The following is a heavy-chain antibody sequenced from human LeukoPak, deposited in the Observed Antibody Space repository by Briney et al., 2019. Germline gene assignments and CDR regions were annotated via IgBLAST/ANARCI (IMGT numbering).Heavy chain of an antibody. Sequence: SETLSLTCTVSGGSISSYYWSWIRQPPGKGLEWIGYIYYSGSTNYNSSLKSRVTISVDTSKNQFSLKLSSVTAADTAVYYCARDTSLLTDAAFDIWGQGTMVTVSS. V-gene: IGHV4-59*12. CDR3: ARDTSLLTDAAFDI. CDR2: IYYSGST. CDR1: GGSISSYY. D-gene: IGHD1-14*01. J-gene: IGHJ3*02.